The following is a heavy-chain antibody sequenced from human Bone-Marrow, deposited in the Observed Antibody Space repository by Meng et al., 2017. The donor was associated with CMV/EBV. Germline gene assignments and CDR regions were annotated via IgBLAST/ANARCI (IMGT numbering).Heavy chain of an antibody. Sequence: GGPLRLSCAASGFTFSSYSMNWVRQAPGKGLEWVSSISSSSSYIYYADSVKGRFTISRDNAKNSLYLQMNSLRAEDTAVYYCARVEESYYYDSSGYSDYWGQGTRVTGSS. V-gene: IGHV3-21*01. CDR1: GFTFSSYS. CDR3: ARVEESYYYDSSGYSDY. D-gene: IGHD3-22*01. CDR2: ISSSSSYI. J-gene: IGHJ4*02.